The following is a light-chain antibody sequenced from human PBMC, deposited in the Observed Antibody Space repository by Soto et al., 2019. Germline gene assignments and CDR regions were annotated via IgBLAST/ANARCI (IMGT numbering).Light chain of an antibody. V-gene: IGKV3-20*01. CDR1: QSVSSSF. Sequence: EIVLTQSPGTLSLSPGERATLSCRASQSVSSSFLAWYQQKVGQAPRLLIYGASSRATGIPDRFSGSGSGTDFTLTISRLEPEDFAVYYCQQYGSSPRTLGQGTRLELK. CDR2: GAS. J-gene: IGKJ5*01. CDR3: QQYGSSPRT.